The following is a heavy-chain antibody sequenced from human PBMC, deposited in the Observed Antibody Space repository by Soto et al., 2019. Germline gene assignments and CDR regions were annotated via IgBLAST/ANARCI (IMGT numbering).Heavy chain of an antibody. CDR1: GINFSDHF. V-gene: IGHV3-11*01. Sequence: QAQVVESGGGLVKPGGSLRLSCATSGINFSDHFMAWIRLSPGKGLEWMAYISGSGTTIYYADSVRGRFTISRDNTNDYLYLQMNSLRAEDTAVDYCARDGRYKTPYDGFDTWGQGTMVTVSS. CDR2: ISGSGTTI. CDR3: ARDGRYKTPYDGFDT. D-gene: IGHD1-26*01. J-gene: IGHJ3*02.